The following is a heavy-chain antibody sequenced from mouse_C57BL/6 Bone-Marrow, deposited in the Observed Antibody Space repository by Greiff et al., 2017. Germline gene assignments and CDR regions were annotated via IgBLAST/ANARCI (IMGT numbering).Heavy chain of an antibody. CDR3: TRLTGHY. CDR1: GYTFTDYE. J-gene: IGHJ2*01. Sequence: QVQLKESGAELVRPGASVTLSCKASGYTFTDYEMHWVKQTPVHGLEWIGAIDPETGGTAYNQKFKGKAILTADKSSSTAYMELRSLTSEDSAVYYCTRLTGHYWGQGTTLTVSS. D-gene: IGHD4-1*01. V-gene: IGHV1-15*01. CDR2: IDPETGGT.